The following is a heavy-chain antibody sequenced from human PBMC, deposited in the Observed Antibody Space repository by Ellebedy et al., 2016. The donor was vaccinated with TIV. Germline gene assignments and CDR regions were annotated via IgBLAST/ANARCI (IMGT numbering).Heavy chain of an antibody. CDR3: ARGLARDY. Sequence: SETLSLTCAVYGGSFSGYYWSWIRQPPGKGLEWIGEITHSGSTNYNPSFKSRVTISVDTSKNQFSLNLSSVTAADTAVYYCARGLARDYWGQGTLVTVSS. CDR1: GGSFSGYY. V-gene: IGHV4-34*01. CDR2: ITHSGST. J-gene: IGHJ4*02.